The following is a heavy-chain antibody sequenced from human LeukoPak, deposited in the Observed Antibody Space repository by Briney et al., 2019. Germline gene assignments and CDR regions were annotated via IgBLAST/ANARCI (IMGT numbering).Heavy chain of an antibody. CDR2: ISGSGGST. V-gene: IGHV3-23*01. D-gene: IGHD4-17*01. J-gene: IGHJ4*02. Sequence: GGSLRLSCAAFGFTFSSYAMSWVRQAPGKGLEWVSGISGSGGSTYYADSVKGRFTISRDNSKNTLYLQMNSLRAEDTAVYYCAKDDGDLPLDYWGQGTLVTVSS. CDR3: AKDDGDLPLDY. CDR1: GFTFSSYA.